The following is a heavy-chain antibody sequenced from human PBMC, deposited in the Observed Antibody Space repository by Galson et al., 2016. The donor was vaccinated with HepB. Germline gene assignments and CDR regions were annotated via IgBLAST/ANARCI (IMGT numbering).Heavy chain of an antibody. CDR3: AREAPIAAPGANDC. D-gene: IGHD6-13*01. Sequence: SLRLSCAATGFSLSVSAVHWVRQAPGKGLEWVAVIWYDGSNKYYGDPVKGRFTISRDNSKNTLYLQMNSLRAEDTAIYYCAREAPIAAPGANDCWGQGTQVAVSS. V-gene: IGHV3-33*08. CDR2: IWYDGSNK. J-gene: IGHJ4*02. CDR1: GFSLSVSA.